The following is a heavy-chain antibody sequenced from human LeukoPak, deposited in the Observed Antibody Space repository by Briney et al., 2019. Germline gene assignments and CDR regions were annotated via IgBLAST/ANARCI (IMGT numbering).Heavy chain of an antibody. CDR1: GGSISSGGYY. D-gene: IGHD2-2*01. J-gene: IGHJ4*02. V-gene: IGHV4-31*03. CDR2: IYHSGST. Sequence: PSQTLSLTCTVSGGSISSGGYYWSWIRQHPGKGLEWIGYIYHSGSTNYNPSFKSRVTISVDTSKNQFSLKLSSVTAADTAVYYCARVHVKYRSSWYYFDYWGQGTLVTVSS. CDR3: ARVHVKYRSSWYYFDY.